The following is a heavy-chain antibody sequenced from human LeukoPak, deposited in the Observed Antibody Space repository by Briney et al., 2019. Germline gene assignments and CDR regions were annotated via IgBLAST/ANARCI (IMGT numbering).Heavy chain of an antibody. CDR2: IYLGDSDT. J-gene: IGHJ4*02. Sequence: GESLKISCKGSGHSFSSYWIGWVRQMPGKGLEWMGIIYLGDSDTRYSPAFQGQVTMSADNSINTPYLQWNSLKASDTAMYYCARQGGYGDFDYWGQGTLVTVSS. D-gene: IGHD5-12*01. CDR3: ARQGGYGDFDY. V-gene: IGHV5-51*01. CDR1: GHSFSSYW.